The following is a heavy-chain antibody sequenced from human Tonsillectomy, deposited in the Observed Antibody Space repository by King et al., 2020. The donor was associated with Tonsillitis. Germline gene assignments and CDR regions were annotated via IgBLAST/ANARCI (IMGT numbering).Heavy chain of an antibody. Sequence: VQSGAEVKKPGASVKVSCTASGYTFTGYYIHWVRQAPGQGLEWMGWINPNSGGTNYAQKFQGRITMTSDTSSNKSYMELNRLRSDDTAVYYCARDLSYDSSGFFGYWGQGTLVTVSA. D-gene: IGHD3-22*01. CDR1: GYTFTGYY. CDR2: INPNSGGT. V-gene: IGHV1-2*02. CDR3: ARDLSYDSSGFFGY. J-gene: IGHJ4*02.